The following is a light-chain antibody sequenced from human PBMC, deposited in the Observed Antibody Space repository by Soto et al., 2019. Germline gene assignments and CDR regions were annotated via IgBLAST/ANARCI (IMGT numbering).Light chain of an antibody. V-gene: IGLV2-14*01. J-gene: IGLJ1*01. CDR2: DVS. Sequence: QSVLTQPASVSGSPGQSITISCSGTNSDVGGSNYVSWYQQYPGKAPKLMVYDVSNRPSGVSNRFSGSKSGNTASLTISGLQAEGEADYYCSSYISSSTPHVFGTGTKVTVL. CDR1: NSDVGGSNY. CDR3: SSYISSSTPHV.